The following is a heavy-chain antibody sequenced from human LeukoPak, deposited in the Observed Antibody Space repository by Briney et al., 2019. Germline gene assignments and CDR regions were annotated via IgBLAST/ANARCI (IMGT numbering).Heavy chain of an antibody. J-gene: IGHJ4*02. Sequence: ASVKVSCKASGYTFTGYYMHWVRQAPGQGLEWMGWINPDSGVTTFAQKFQGRVILTRDTSISTAYIELSRLRSDDTAVYYCARPPGRDGYNRYEYWGQGTLVTVSS. D-gene: IGHD5-24*01. CDR3: ARPPGRDGYNRYEY. V-gene: IGHV1-2*02. CDR2: INPDSGVT. CDR1: GYTFTGYY.